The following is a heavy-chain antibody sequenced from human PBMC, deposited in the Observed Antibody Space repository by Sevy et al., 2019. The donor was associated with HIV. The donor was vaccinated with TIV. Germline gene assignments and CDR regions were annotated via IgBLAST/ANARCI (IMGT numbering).Heavy chain of an antibody. Sequence: GGSLRLSCTASGFSFSGYAMHWVRQAPGKGLEWVVGISDDGSRKYYVDSVKDRFTISRDNSENTLYLEMNSLRSEDTAIYYCARDHWRFLEWLRVAFDIWGQGTMVTVSS. J-gene: IGHJ3*02. CDR3: ARDHWRFLEWLRVAFDI. CDR1: GFSFSGYA. D-gene: IGHD3-3*01. CDR2: ISDDGSRK. V-gene: IGHV3-30-3*01.